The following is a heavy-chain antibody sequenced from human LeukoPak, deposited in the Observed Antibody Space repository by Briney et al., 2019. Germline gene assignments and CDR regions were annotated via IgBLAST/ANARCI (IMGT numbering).Heavy chain of an antibody. CDR2: INPSGGST. CDR3: AHFASTVTPAIAY. D-gene: IGHD4-11*01. CDR1: GYTFTSYY. J-gene: IGHJ4*02. V-gene: IGHV1-46*01. Sequence: ASVKVSCKASGYTFTSYYMHWVRQAPGQGLEWMGIINPSGGSTSYAQKFQGRVTMTRDTSTSTVYMELSSLRSEHTAVYHCAHFASTVTPAIAYWGQGTLVTVSS.